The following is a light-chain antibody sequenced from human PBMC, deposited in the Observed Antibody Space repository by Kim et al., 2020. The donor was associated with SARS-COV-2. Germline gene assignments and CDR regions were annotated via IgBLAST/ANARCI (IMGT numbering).Light chain of an antibody. J-gene: IGKJ2*01. CDR1: QTIRSR. CDR3: QQYNDYSAT. V-gene: IGKV1-5*03. Sequence: SAYVGDSVTMTCRASQTIRSRMAWYQQKPAKVPTLLIYEAYTLESGVPSRLSGSRSGTEFTLTISSLQPDDFATYYCQQYNDYSATFGQGTKLEI. CDR2: EAY.